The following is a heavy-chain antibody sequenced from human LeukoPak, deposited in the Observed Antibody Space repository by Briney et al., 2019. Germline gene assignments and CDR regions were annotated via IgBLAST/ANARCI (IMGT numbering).Heavy chain of an antibody. CDR1: GGSISSSSYY. Sequence: SETLSLTCSVSGGSISSSSYYWGWIRQPPGKGLEWIGSIYYSGSTYYNPSLKSRVTISVDTSKNQFSLKLNSVTAADTAVYYCARRRPNYYGSGALDYWGQGTLVTVSS. CDR2: IYYSGST. J-gene: IGHJ4*02. CDR3: ARRRPNYYGSGALDY. V-gene: IGHV4-39*07. D-gene: IGHD3-10*01.